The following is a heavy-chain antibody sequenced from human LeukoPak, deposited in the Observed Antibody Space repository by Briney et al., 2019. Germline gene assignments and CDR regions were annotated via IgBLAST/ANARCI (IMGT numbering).Heavy chain of an antibody. V-gene: IGHV4-39*07. Sequence: SETLSLTCTVSGGSIISSSFWWGWIRQPPGKGLEWIGSIYYSGVSYYNTSLKSRVTISVDTSKNQFSLKLSSVTAADTAVYYCARGPLTVTRGFDPWGQGTLVTVSS. J-gene: IGHJ5*02. CDR3: ARGPLTVTRGFDP. CDR1: GGSIISSSFW. CDR2: IYYSGVS. D-gene: IGHD4-17*01.